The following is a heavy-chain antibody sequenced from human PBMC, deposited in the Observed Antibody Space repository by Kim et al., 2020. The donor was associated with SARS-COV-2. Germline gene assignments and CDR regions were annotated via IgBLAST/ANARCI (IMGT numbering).Heavy chain of an antibody. J-gene: IGHJ4*02. CDR3: ARDWTYYDFWSGYYRDY. Sequence: RRVTMSVDTSKNQFSLKLSSVTAADTAVYYCARDWTYYDFWSGYYRDYWGQGTLVTVSS. D-gene: IGHD3-3*01. V-gene: IGHV4-4*06.